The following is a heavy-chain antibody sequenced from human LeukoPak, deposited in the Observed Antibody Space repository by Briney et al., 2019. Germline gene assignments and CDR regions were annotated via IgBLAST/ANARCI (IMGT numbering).Heavy chain of an antibody. J-gene: IGHJ6*02. CDR3: ARFIAVAGTFYYGMDV. V-gene: IGHV4-59*01. Sequence: SETLSLTCTVSGGSISSYYWSWIRQPPGKGLEWIGYIYYSGSTNYNPSLKSRVTISVDTSKNQFSLKPSFVTAADTAVYYCARFIAVAGTFYYGMDVWGQGTTVTVSS. CDR2: IYYSGST. CDR1: GGSISSYY. D-gene: IGHD6-19*01.